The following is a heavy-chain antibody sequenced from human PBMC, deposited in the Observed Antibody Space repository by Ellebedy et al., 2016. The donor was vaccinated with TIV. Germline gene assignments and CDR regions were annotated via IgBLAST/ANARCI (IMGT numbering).Heavy chain of an antibody. J-gene: IGHJ4*02. CDR2: INTDGSSK. Sequence: GGSLRLSCEASGIIVSDYFMNWVRQAPGKGLVWLSRINTDGSSKSYADFVEGRFTISRDNAKKTLYLEMSGLRSDDTAVYYCARESVRYFDWDYWGQGTLVAV. D-gene: IGHD3-9*01. V-gene: IGHV3-74*01. CDR3: ARESVRYFDWDY. CDR1: GIIVSDYF.